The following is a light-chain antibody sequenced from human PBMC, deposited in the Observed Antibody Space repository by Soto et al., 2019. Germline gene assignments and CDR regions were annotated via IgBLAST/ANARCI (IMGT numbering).Light chain of an antibody. CDR3: SSYAGSVSFYV. Sequence: QSALTQAASVSGSPGQSITISCTGTNNDVGSYNLVSWYQQHPGKAPKLIIFEGSKRPSGVSNRFSGSKSGNTASLTISGLQAEDGAVYYCSSYAGSVSFYVFGTGTKLTVL. CDR1: NNDVGSYNL. CDR2: EGS. J-gene: IGLJ1*01. V-gene: IGLV2-23*01.